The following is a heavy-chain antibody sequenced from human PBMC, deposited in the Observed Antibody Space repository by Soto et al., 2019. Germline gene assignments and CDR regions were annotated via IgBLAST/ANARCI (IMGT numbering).Heavy chain of an antibody. CDR2: FDPEDGET. CDR1: GYTLTELS. J-gene: IGHJ5*02. V-gene: IGHV1-24*01. Sequence: ASVKVSCKVSGYTLTELSMHWVRQAPGKGLEWMGGFDPEDGETICAQKFQGRVTMTEDTSTDTAYMELRSLRSEDTAVYYCATTPPGYSSGYYYPPWFDPWGQGTLVTVSS. CDR3: ATTPPGYSSGYYYPPWFDP. D-gene: IGHD3-22*01.